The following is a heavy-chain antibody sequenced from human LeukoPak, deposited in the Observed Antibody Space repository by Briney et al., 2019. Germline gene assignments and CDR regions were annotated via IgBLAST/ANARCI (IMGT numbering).Heavy chain of an antibody. CDR1: GFTFSSSW. J-gene: IGHJ4*02. CDR2: INKDGSVT. V-gene: IGHV3-74*01. D-gene: IGHD5-24*01. Sequence: PGGSLRLSCAASGFTFSSSWIHWVRQAPGKGLVWVSRINKDGSVTDYAESVKGRFTISRDNAKSTLYLQMDSLRPEDTAVYYCARVDPTGDGYNCFDSWGQGTLVTVSS. CDR3: ARVDPTGDGYNCFDS.